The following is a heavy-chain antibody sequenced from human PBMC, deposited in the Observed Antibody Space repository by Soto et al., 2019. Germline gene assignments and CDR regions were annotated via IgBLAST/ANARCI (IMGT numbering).Heavy chain of an antibody. J-gene: IGHJ4*02. CDR3: VRDTMRASAAASLDY. CDR1: GFTFSTYE. V-gene: IGHV3-48*03. Sequence: GGSLRLSCAASGFTFSTYEFNWVRQAPGRGLEWISYISVSGNIIKYAESVKGRFTISRDNADNSLHLHMSNLRVDDTALYFCVRDTMRASAAASLDYWGQGTQVTVSS. D-gene: IGHD2-2*01. CDR2: ISVSGNII.